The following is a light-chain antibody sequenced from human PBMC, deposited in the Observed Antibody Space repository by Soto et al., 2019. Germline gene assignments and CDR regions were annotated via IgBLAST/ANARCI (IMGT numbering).Light chain of an antibody. CDR3: QQYNNWPRA. Sequence: EIVLTQSPATLSLSPGERATLSCRASQSVSSYLAWYQQKPGQAPRLLIYDASKRATGIPDRFSGSGSGTEFTLTISSLQSEDFAAYYCQQYNNWPRAFGQGTKVDIK. CDR2: DAS. CDR1: QSVSSY. V-gene: IGKV3-11*01. J-gene: IGKJ1*01.